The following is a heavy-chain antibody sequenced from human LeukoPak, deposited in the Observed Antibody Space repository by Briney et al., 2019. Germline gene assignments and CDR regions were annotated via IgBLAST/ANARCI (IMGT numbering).Heavy chain of an antibody. J-gene: IGHJ4*02. CDR2: INPSGGST. D-gene: IGHD3-10*01. CDR3: AKGPYHSTMVRGSLNY. CDR1: GYTFTSYY. V-gene: IGHV1-46*01. Sequence: ASVKVSCKASGYTFTSYYMHWVRQAPGQGLEWMGIINPSGGSTSYAQKFQGRVTMTRDTSTSTVYMELSSLRSEDTAVYYCAKGPYHSTMVRGSLNYWGQGTLVTVSS.